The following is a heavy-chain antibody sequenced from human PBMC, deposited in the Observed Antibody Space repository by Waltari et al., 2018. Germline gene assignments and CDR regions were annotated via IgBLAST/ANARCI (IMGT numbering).Heavy chain of an antibody. Sequence: QVLLVESGGGLVKPGGSLRLSCAASGFTFSDYYMSWVRQAPGKGLDVVSQISGIGSTTNYAASVKGRFTISRDNAKNSVFLQLNSLRADDTAMYYCVRDERWLHLIGTFDSWGQGTLVTVSS. J-gene: IGHJ4*02. D-gene: IGHD3-9*01. CDR3: VRDERWLHLIGTFDS. V-gene: IGHV3-11*01. CDR2: ISGIGSTT. CDR1: GFTFSDYY.